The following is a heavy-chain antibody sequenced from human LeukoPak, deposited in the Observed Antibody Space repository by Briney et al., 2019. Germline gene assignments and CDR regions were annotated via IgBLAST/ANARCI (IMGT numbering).Heavy chain of an antibody. Sequence: SETLSLTCAVYGVSFSGYYWSWLRQPPGKGLEWIGEINHSGSTNYNPSLKSRVTISVDTSKNQFSLKLSSVTAADTAVYYCASPKLGYCSSTSCYVRDYWGQGTLVTVSS. CDR2: INHSGST. CDR3: ASPKLGYCSSTSCYVRDY. D-gene: IGHD2-2*01. CDR1: GVSFSGYY. J-gene: IGHJ4*02. V-gene: IGHV4-34*01.